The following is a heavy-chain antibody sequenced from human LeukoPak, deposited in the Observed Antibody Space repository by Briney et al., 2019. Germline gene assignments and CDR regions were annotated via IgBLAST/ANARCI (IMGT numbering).Heavy chain of an antibody. D-gene: IGHD2-2*01. V-gene: IGHV3-7*03. CDR2: IHQHGSKE. J-gene: IGHJ4*02. Sequence: GGSLRLSCTTSGFNFRAYWMGWVRQAPGKGLEWVANIHQHGSKENYVDSVKGRFTISRDNAKNSVFLQMNGLRAEDTALYYCAKGDMTRYCSSTSCYYIYYWGQGTLVTVSS. CDR3: AKGDMTRYCSSTSCYYIYY. CDR1: GFNFRAYW.